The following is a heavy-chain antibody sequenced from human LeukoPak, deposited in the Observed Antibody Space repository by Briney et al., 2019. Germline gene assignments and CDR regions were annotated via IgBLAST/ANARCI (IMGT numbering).Heavy chain of an antibody. D-gene: IGHD1-14*01. V-gene: IGHV3-53*01. Sequence: GGSLRLSCAASGFTVSSNYMSWVRQAPGKGLEWVSVIYSGGSTYYADSVKGRFTISRDNSKNTLYLQLNSLRAEDTAVYFCAKFRKPMALLDAFDMWGQGTMVTVSS. CDR2: IYSGGST. CDR3: AKFRKPMALLDAFDM. CDR1: GFTVSSNY. J-gene: IGHJ3*02.